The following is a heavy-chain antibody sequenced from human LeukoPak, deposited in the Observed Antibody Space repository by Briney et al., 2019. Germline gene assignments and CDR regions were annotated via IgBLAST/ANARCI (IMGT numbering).Heavy chain of an antibody. CDR2: INPNSGGT. CDR3: ARAFKEVFVGSLYHVGDYYYYMDV. V-gene: IGHV1-2*02. Sequence: ASVKVSCKASGYTFTGYYMHWVRQAPGQGLEWMGWINPNSGGTNYAQKFQGRVTMTRDTSISTAYMELSRLRSDDTAVYYCARAFKEVFVGSLYHVGDYYYYMDVWGKGTTVTVSS. CDR1: GYTFTGYY. D-gene: IGHD2-2*02. J-gene: IGHJ6*03.